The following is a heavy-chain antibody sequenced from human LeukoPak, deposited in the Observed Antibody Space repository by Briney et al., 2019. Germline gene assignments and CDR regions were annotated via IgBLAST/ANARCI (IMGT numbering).Heavy chain of an antibody. V-gene: IGHV4-34*01. Sequence: SETLSLTCAVYGGSFSGYYWSWIRQPPGKGLEWIGEINHSGSTNYNTSLKSRVTISVDTSKNQFSPKLSSMTAADTAVYYCARHPAIAGAADYYYGMDVWGQGTTVTVSS. J-gene: IGHJ6*02. CDR2: INHSGST. CDR1: GGSFSGYY. CDR3: ARHPAIAGAADYYYGMDV. D-gene: IGHD1-26*01.